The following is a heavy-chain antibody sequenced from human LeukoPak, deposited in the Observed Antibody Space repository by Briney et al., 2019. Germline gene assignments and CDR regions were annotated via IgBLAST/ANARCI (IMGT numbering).Heavy chain of an antibody. Sequence: GGSLRLSCAASGFTFSSYGMHWVRQAPGKGLEWVSSISSSSSYIYYADSVKGRFTISRDNAKNSLYLQMNSLRAEDTALYYCARERYYYASRGIDYWGQGTLVTVSS. CDR1: GFTFSSYG. V-gene: IGHV3-21*01. CDR2: ISSSSSYI. J-gene: IGHJ4*02. CDR3: ARERYYYASRGIDY. D-gene: IGHD3-10*01.